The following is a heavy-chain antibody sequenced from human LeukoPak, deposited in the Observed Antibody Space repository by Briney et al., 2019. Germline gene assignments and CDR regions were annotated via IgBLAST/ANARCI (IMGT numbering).Heavy chain of an antibody. CDR2: ISSRGSST. CDR3: AKDEYGDLLRN. D-gene: IGHD4-17*01. CDR1: GFTFGDYY. V-gene: IGHV3-11*01. Sequence: PGGSLRLSCAAAGFTFGDYYMSWIRQAPGKGLEWVAYISSRGSSTYHADSVKGRFTVSMDNANNSLYLQMNNLRAEDTAMYYCAKDEYGDLLRNWGQGTLVTVSS. J-gene: IGHJ4*02.